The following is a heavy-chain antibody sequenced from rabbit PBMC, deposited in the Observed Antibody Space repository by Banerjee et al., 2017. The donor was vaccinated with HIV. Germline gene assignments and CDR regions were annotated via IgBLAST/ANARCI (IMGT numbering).Heavy chain of an antibody. Sequence: GGSLTLTCTASGFSFSNKHVMCWVRQAPGKGLEWIACINSSSGNTVYASWAKGRFTISITSSTTVTLQMTSLTAADTATYFCARYGGDYYYNLWGPGTLVTVS. J-gene: IGHJ4*01. D-gene: IGHD2-1*01. CDR2: INSSSGNT. V-gene: IGHV1S40*01. CDR1: GFSFSNKHV. CDR3: ARYGGDYYYNL.